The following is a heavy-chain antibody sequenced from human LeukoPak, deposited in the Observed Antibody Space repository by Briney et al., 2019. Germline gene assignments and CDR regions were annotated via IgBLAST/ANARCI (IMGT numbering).Heavy chain of an antibody. CDR3: ARVAGYLPTRWFDP. Sequence: SDTLSLTCAVYGGSFSGFYWSWIRHVPGKGLEWIGEVNYTGSTSYNPSLKSRVAISVDASQNQFFLLLTSVTAADTAVYYCARVAGYLPTRWFDPWGQGTHVTVSS. CDR2: VNYTGST. D-gene: IGHD6-25*01. V-gene: IGHV4-34*01. CDR1: GGSFSGFY. J-gene: IGHJ5*02.